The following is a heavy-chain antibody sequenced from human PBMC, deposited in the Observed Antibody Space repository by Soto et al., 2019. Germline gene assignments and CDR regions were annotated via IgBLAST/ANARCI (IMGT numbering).Heavy chain of an antibody. CDR3: TRDQGGSYDSSFDP. CDR2: ISSGSAFI. CDR1: TFSMYS. D-gene: IGHD1-26*01. Sequence: EVQVVESGGGLVKPGGSLRLSCNFTFSMYSMNWVRQAPGKGLEWVASISSGSAFIKYADSVKGRFSISRDNAKNSGSLQMNRLRDQDTAMYDCTRDQGGSYDSSFDPWSRGTLVTVSS. J-gene: IGHJ5*02. V-gene: IGHV3-21*01.